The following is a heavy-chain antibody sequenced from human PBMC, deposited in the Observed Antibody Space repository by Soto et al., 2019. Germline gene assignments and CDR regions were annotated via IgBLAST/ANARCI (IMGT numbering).Heavy chain of an antibody. V-gene: IGHV3-30-3*01. Sequence: GGSLRLSCAASGFTFSSYAMSWVRQAPGKGLEWVAVISYDGSNKYYADSVKGRFTISRDNSKNTLYLQMNRLRAEDTAVYYCAREKPKLLGKNRYWFDPWGQGTLVTVSS. J-gene: IGHJ5*02. CDR3: AREKPKLLGKNRYWFDP. CDR1: GFTFSSYA. CDR2: ISYDGSNK. D-gene: IGHD2-21*02.